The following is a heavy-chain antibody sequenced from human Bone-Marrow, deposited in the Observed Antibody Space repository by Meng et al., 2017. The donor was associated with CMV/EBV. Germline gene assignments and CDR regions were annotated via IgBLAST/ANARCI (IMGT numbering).Heavy chain of an antibody. V-gene: IGHV4-39*07. Sequence: GSLRLSCTVSGGSITSSYYWAWIRQPPGKRLEWIGSVHHSGNTYFRPSLKSRATISVDTSNNQFSLRLSSVTAADTAVYYCARGVGIAAAGVDYRGQGTLVTVSS. D-gene: IGHD6-13*01. CDR1: GGSITSSYY. CDR2: VHHSGNT. J-gene: IGHJ4*02. CDR3: ARGVGIAAAGVDY.